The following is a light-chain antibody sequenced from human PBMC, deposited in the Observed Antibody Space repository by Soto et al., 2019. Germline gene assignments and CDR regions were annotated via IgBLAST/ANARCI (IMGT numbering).Light chain of an antibody. CDR3: LSYTTSSTYD. CDR2: EVT. CDR1: SSDVGYYDY. J-gene: IGLJ1*01. V-gene: IGLV2-14*01. Sequence: QSALTQPASVSGSLGQSITISCTGTSSDVGYYDYVSWYQQHPGKAPKLMIYEVTNRPSGISNRFSGSKSGNTASLTISGLQAEDEADSYCLSYTTSSTYDFGAGTKLTVL.